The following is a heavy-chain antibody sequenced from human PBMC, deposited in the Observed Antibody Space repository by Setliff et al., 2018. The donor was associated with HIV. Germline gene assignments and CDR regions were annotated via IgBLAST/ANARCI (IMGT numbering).Heavy chain of an antibody. V-gene: IGHV4-59*08. CDR1: GGSISSYY. CDR3: ARAKFYYDNFWSGYSAGGGSLGP. CDR2: IYYSGST. J-gene: IGHJ5*02. Sequence: PSETLSLTCTVSGGSISSYYWSWIRQPPGKGLEWIGYIYYSGSTNYNPSLKSRVTISVDTSKNQFSLKLNSVTATDTALYYCARAKFYYDNFWSGYSAGGGSLGPWGQGALVTVSS. D-gene: IGHD3-3*01.